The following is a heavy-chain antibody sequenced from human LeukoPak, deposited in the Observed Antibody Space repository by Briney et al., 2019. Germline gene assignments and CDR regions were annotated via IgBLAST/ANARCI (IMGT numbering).Heavy chain of an antibody. V-gene: IGHV3-21*01. CDR2: ISSSSSYI. CDR3: ARDSIYSSGWFNYFDY. Sequence: GGSLRLSCAASGFTFSSYSMNWVRQAPGKGLEWVSSISSSSSYIYYADSVKVRFTISRDNAKNSLYLQMNSLRAEDTAVYYCARDSIYSSGWFNYFDYWGQGTLVTVSS. J-gene: IGHJ4*02. D-gene: IGHD6-19*01. CDR1: GFTFSSYS.